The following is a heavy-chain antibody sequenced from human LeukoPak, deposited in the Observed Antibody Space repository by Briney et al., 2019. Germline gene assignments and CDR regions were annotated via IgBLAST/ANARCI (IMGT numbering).Heavy chain of an antibody. D-gene: IGHD6-13*01. Sequence: SGGSLRLSCAASGFTFDDYALHWVRQAPGKGLEWVSGISWNSGSIGYADSVKGRFTISRDNAKNSLYLQMNSLRAEDTAVYYCARDIISSSWQRGPLDYWGQGTLVTVSS. CDR2: ISWNSGSI. J-gene: IGHJ4*02. V-gene: IGHV3-9*01. CDR3: ARDIISSSWQRGPLDY. CDR1: GFTFDDYA.